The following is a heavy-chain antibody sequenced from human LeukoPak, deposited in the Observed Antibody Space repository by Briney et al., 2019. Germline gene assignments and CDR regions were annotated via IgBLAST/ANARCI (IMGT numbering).Heavy chain of an antibody. D-gene: IGHD1-26*01. Sequence: GGSLRLSCAASGFTFDDYGMSWVRQAPGKGLEWVSYISSSGSTIYYADSVKGRFTISRDNAKNSLYLQMNSLRAEDTAVYYCARRSGSYYFDYWGQGTLVTVSS. CDR1: GFTFDDYG. CDR2: ISSSGSTI. J-gene: IGHJ4*02. CDR3: ARRSGSYYFDY. V-gene: IGHV3-11*01.